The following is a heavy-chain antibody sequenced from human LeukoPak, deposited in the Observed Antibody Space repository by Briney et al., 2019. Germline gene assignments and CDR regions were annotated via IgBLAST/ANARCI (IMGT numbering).Heavy chain of an antibody. CDR1: GFTFSSYA. Sequence: GGSLRLSCAASGFTFSSYAMSWVRQAPGKGLEWVSSISGSDGSTYYADSVKGRFTISRDNSKNTMDLQMNSVRADDTVVYYCVKVAILFFFDYWGQGTLVTVSS. J-gene: IGHJ4*02. V-gene: IGHV3-23*01. CDR2: ISGSDGST. D-gene: IGHD2-21*01. CDR3: VKVAILFFFDY.